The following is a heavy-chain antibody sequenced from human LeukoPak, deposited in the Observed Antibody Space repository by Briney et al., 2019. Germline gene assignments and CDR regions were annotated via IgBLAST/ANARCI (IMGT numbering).Heavy chain of an antibody. D-gene: IGHD3-22*01. J-gene: IGHJ4*02. CDR2: ISAYNGNT. Sequence: GASVKVSCKASGYTFTSYGISRVRQAPGQGLEWMGWISAYNGNTNYAQKLQGRVTMTTDTSTSAAYMELRSLRSDDTAVYYCARDSPLYYYDSSGYYYFRPFDYWGQGTLVTVSS. CDR1: GYTFTSYG. V-gene: IGHV1-18*01. CDR3: ARDSPLYYYDSSGYYYFRPFDY.